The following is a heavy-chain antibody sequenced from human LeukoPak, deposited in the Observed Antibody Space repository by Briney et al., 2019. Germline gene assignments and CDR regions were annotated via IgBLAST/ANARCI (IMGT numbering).Heavy chain of an antibody. J-gene: IGHJ4*02. CDR3: ARGAYGSGSYYNARVGYFDY. V-gene: IGHV3-53*01. CDR2: IYSGGST. D-gene: IGHD3-10*01. Sequence: GGSLRLSCAASGFTVSSNYMSWVRQAPGKGLEWVSVIYSGGSTYYADSVKGRFTISRDNSKNTLYLQMNSLRAEDTAVYYCARGAYGSGSYYNARVGYFDYWGQGTLVTVSS. CDR1: GFTVSSNY.